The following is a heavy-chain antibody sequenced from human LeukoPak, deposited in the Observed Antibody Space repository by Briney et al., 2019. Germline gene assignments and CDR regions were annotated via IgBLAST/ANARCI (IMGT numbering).Heavy chain of an antibody. V-gene: IGHV3-53*05. Sequence: GGSLRLSCAASGFIVSNNYMSWVRQPPGKGLEWVSVIYSGGSKYYADSVKGRFTISRDNAKNSLYLQMNSLRAEDTALYYCAKIGDAYNPTYDYWGQGTLVTVSS. D-gene: IGHD5-24*01. J-gene: IGHJ4*02. CDR3: AKIGDAYNPTYDY. CDR2: IYSGGSK. CDR1: GFIVSNNY.